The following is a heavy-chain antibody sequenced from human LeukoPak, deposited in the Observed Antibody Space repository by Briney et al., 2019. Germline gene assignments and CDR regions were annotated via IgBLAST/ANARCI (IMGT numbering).Heavy chain of an antibody. J-gene: IGHJ4*02. CDR1: GGSISSGDHY. Sequence: SETLSLTCTVSGGSISSGDHYWSWIRQPPGKGLEWIGYIYYSGSTYYNPSLKSRVTISVDTSKNQFSLKLSSVTAADTAVYYCARDGDYYGSGSYSVWGQGTLVTVSS. CDR2: IYYSGST. D-gene: IGHD3-10*01. CDR3: ARDGDYYGSGSYSV. V-gene: IGHV4-30-4*01.